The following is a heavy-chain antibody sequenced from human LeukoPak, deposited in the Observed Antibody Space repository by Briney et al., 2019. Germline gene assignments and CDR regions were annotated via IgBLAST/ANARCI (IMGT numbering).Heavy chain of an antibody. D-gene: IGHD3-3*01. CDR2: IYYSGST. Sequence: PSQTLSLTCTVSGGSISSGGYYWSWIRQHPGKGLEWIGYIYYSGSTYYNPSLKSRVIISVDTSKNQFSLKLSSVTAADTAVYYCACENLRFYGWFDPWGQGTLVTVSS. CDR1: GGSISSGGYY. J-gene: IGHJ5*02. V-gene: IGHV4-31*03. CDR3: ACENLRFYGWFDP.